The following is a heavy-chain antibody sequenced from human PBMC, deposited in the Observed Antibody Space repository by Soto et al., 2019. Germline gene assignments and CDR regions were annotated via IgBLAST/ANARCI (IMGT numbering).Heavy chain of an antibody. CDR2: MYWDDDK. J-gene: IGHJ5*02. CDR1: GFSLSTSGVG. D-gene: IGHD6-13*01. V-gene: IGHV2-5*02. CDR3: AHSGGSSRSTYNWFDP. Sequence: QITLKESGPTLVKPTQTLTLTCTFSGFSLSTSGVGVGWIRQPSGKALEWLALMYWDDDKRYRPSLRSRLTITKDTSKYQVTLTMTNMDPVDTATYYCAHSGGSSRSTYNWFDPWGQGTLVTVSS.